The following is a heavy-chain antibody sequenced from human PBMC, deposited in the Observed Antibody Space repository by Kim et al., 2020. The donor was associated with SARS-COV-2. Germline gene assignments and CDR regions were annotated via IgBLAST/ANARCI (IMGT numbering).Heavy chain of an antibody. D-gene: IGHD6-13*01. CDR3: AKARTWVSSSWYDLHFDY. CDR2: IWYDGRNY. V-gene: IGHV3-33*06. J-gene: IGHJ4*02. Sequence: GGSLRLSCAASGFTFSNYAMHWVRQAPGKGLEWVALIWYDGRNYSSSYSVKGQFTISRDNSKNTLYLQMNSLRAKDTAVYYCAKARTWVSSSWYDLHFDYWGQGTLVTVSS. CDR1: GFTFSNYA.